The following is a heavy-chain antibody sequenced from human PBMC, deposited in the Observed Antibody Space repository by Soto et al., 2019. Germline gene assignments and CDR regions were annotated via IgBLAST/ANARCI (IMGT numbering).Heavy chain of an antibody. D-gene: IGHD2-2*01. J-gene: IGHJ6*02. V-gene: IGHV1-18*04. CDR1: GYTFTSYG. CDR3: ARVGIVVVPAADYYYYGTDV. CDR2: ISAYNGNT. Sequence: ASVKVSCKASGYTFTSYGISWVRQAPGQGLEWMGWISAYNGNTNYAQKLQGRVTMTTDTSTSSAYMELRSLRSDDTAVYYCARVGIVVVPAADYYYYGTDVWGQGTTVTVSS.